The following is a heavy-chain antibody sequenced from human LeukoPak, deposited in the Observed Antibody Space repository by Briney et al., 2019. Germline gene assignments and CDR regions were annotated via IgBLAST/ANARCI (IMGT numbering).Heavy chain of an antibody. CDR2: INPSGGST. Sequence: ASVKVSCKASGYTFTSYYMHWVRQAPGQGLEWMGIINPSGGSTSYAQKFQGRVTMTRDTSTSTVYMELSSLRSEDTAVYYCARNKVNYYGSGSVYGMDVWGQGTTVTVSS. CDR1: GYTFTSYY. V-gene: IGHV1-46*01. D-gene: IGHD3-10*01. CDR3: ARNKVNYYGSGSVYGMDV. J-gene: IGHJ6*02.